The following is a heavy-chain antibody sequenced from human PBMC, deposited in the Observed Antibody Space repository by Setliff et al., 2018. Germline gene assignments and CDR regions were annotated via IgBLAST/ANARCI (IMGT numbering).Heavy chain of an antibody. D-gene: IGHD3-3*01. CDR2: IPNRGST. CDR1: GDYISSQY. V-gene: IGHV4-59*11. J-gene: IGHJ4*02. Sequence: PSETLSLTCTVSGDYISSQYWSWSRQPPGKGLEWIRYIPNRGSTDNNPTLKSRVTISEDTSRCQFSLMLTSVTTADTAVYYCALSDHYPFYYDYWGLGTLVTVSS. CDR3: ALSDHYPFYYDY.